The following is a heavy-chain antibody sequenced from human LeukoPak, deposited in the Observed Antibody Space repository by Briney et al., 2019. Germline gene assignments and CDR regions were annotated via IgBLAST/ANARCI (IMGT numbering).Heavy chain of an antibody. D-gene: IGHD3-16*01. V-gene: IGHV1-8*03. CDR1: GYTFTSYG. CDR3: ARVMGDSSSPDAFDI. CDR2: MNPNSGNT. Sequence: ASVKVSCKASGYTFTSYGINWVRQATGQGLEWMGWMNPNSGNTGYAQKFQGRVTITRNTSISTAYMELSSLRSEDTAVYYCARVMGDSSSPDAFDIWGQGTMVTVSS. J-gene: IGHJ3*02.